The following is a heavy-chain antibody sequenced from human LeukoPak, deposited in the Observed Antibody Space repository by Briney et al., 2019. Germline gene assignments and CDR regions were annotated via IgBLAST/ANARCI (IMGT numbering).Heavy chain of an antibody. CDR3: ATTALAYYDFSFDI. D-gene: IGHD3-3*01. CDR1: GFTFSSYS. V-gene: IGHV3-48*01. CDR2: ISSSSSTI. Sequence: PGGSLRLSCAASGFTFSSYSMNWVRQAPGKGLEWVSYISSSSSTIYYADSVKGRFTISRDNSKNTLYLQMNSLRAEDTAVYYCATTALAYYDFSFDIWGQGTMVTVSS. J-gene: IGHJ3*02.